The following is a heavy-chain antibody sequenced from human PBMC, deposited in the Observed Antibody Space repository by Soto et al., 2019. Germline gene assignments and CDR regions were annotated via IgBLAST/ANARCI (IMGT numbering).Heavy chain of an antibody. CDR2: CSSSGSTI. CDR3: AKVASPTVIYLSTDYYHSYGMDF. J-gene: IGHJ6*02. Sequence: GGPLSLSCAASGFTLGSYSMNWAGKAQGRGRGGVPYCSSSGSTIYYADSVKSRFTISRDNAKNTLYLQMNSLRAEDTAVYYCAKVASPTVIYLSTDYYHSYGMDFRGQGTTVTVSS. CDR1: GFTLGSYS. D-gene: IGHD4-17*01. V-gene: IGHV3-48*01.